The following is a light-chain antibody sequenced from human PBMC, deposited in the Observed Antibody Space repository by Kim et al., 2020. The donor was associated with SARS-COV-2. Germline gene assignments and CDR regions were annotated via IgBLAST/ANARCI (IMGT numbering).Light chain of an antibody. CDR1: QSISSW. V-gene: IGKV1-5*03. Sequence: SAYVGDRVTNTCRASQSISSWLAWYQQKPGRAPKLLIYKASSLESGVPSRFSGSGSGTEFTLTISSLQPDDFATYYCQQYNSYLYSFGQGTKLEI. J-gene: IGKJ2*03. CDR3: QQYNSYLYS. CDR2: KAS.